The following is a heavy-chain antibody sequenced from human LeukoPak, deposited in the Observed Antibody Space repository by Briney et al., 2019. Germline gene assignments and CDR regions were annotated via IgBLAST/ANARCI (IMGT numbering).Heavy chain of an antibody. V-gene: IGHV3-7*01. Sequence: GGSLRLSCTASGFTFSNYYMSWVRQAPGKGLEWVANIKEDGSDRFYVGSVKGRFTISRDNARDSLYLHMNSLRVEDTAVYFCASSYAGHSHYWGQGTLVTVSS. D-gene: IGHD4-23*01. CDR1: GFTFSNYY. J-gene: IGHJ4*02. CDR2: IKEDGSDR. CDR3: ASSYAGHSHY.